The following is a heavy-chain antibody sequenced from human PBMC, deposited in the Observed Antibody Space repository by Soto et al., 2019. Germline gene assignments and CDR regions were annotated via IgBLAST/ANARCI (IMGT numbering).Heavy chain of an antibody. Sequence: EEQLVESGGGLVQPGGSLRLSCAVSGFSVTSNHMTWVRQAPGKGLEWVSILYSGGATDYADSVKGRLTISRDNSKNTLHLQLNSLRGEDTAIYYCVRNYGAVWGQGTTVTVSS. J-gene: IGHJ6*02. V-gene: IGHV3-66*01. D-gene: IGHD3-16*01. CDR1: GFSVTSNH. CDR2: LYSGGAT. CDR3: VRNYGAV.